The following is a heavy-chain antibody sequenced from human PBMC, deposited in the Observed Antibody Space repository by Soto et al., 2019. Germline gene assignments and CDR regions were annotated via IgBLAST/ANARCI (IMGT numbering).Heavy chain of an antibody. CDR2: INHSGST. Sequence: SETLSLTCAVYGGSFSGYYWSWIRQPPGRGLEWIGEINHSGSTNYNPSPKSRVTISVDTSKNQFSLKLSSVTAADTAVYYCARGMMNYCSGGSCYSVPWFDPWGQGTLVTVSS. D-gene: IGHD2-15*01. V-gene: IGHV4-34*01. CDR3: ARGMMNYCSGGSCYSVPWFDP. J-gene: IGHJ5*02. CDR1: GGSFSGYY.